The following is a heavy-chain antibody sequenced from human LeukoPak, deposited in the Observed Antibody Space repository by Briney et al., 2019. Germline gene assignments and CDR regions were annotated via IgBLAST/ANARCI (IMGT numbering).Heavy chain of an antibody. Sequence: SETLSLTCTVSGGSVTADNYFWSWTRQPPGEGLVWIGYIYYTAGSYYNPSLKSRVTMSIDASTNQFSLKLNSVTAADTAVYHCGRGLRYSESYVVEYWGLGTLVTVSS. CDR3: GRGLRYSESYVVEY. CDR2: IYYTAGS. J-gene: IGHJ4*02. D-gene: IGHD1-26*01. V-gene: IGHV4-30-4*08. CDR1: GGSVTADNYF.